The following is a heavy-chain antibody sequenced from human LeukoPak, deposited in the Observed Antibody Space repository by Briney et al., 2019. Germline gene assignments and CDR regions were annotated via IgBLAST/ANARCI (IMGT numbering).Heavy chain of an antibody. D-gene: IGHD1-14*01. CDR2: INPDGGNT. J-gene: IGHJ5*01. Sequence: ASVKVSCKASGYTFITYYMHWVRQAPGQGLEWVGQINPDGGNTRYAQRFHGRVILSTDMSTSTVYMEVSSLRSDDTAVYYCARALVNPTLDSGGRGTLVTVSS. CDR3: ARALVNPTLDS. V-gene: IGHV1-46*01. CDR1: GYTFITYY.